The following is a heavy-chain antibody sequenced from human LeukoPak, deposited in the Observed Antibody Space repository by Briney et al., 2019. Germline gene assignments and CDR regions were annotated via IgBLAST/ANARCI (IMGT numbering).Heavy chain of an antibody. CDR3: ARARREAAAGRTYYFDY. J-gene: IGHJ4*02. V-gene: IGHV4-59*01. Sequence: SEPLSLTCTVSGDPISRYYWSWLRRPPGKGLEGIGYIYYSRSTNYNPPLKSRVTISVDTSKNQFSLKLSSVTAADTAVYYCARARREAAAGRTYYFDYWGQGTLVTVPS. CDR1: GDPISRYY. D-gene: IGHD6-13*01. CDR2: IYYSRST.